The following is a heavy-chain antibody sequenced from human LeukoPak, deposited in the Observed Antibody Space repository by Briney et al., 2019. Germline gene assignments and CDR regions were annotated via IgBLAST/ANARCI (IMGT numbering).Heavy chain of an antibody. Sequence: GGSLGLSCAASGFPFGNYWVHWVRQAPGEGLVWVSRINSDGSSISYADSVKGRFTISRDNAKNTLYLQMNSLRAEDTAVYYCARDLRLWDLDFWGQGTLVTVSS. V-gene: IGHV3-74*01. J-gene: IGHJ4*02. CDR3: ARDLRLWDLDF. D-gene: IGHD4/OR15-4a*01. CDR2: INSDGSSI. CDR1: GFPFGNYW.